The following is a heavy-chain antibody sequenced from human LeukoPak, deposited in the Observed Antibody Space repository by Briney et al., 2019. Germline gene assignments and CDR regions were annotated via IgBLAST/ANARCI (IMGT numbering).Heavy chain of an antibody. V-gene: IGHV1-69*13. Sequence: SVKLSCKASGGTFSSYAISWVRQAPGQGLEWMGGIIPIFGTANYAQKFQGTVTITADESTSTAFMELSSLRSEDTAVYYCARHQTATVTRRDYFDHWGQGTLVTVSS. D-gene: IGHD4-17*01. CDR1: GGTFSSYA. J-gene: IGHJ4*02. CDR3: ARHQTATVTRRDYFDH. CDR2: IIPIFGTA.